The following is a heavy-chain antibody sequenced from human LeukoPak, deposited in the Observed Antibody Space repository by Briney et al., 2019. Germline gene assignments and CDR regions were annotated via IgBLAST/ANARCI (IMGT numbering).Heavy chain of an antibody. J-gene: IGHJ4*02. Sequence: GGSLRLSCAASGFTFSSYEMNWVRQAPGKGLEWVSYISSSDSTIYYADSVKGRFTISRDNAKNSLYLQMNSLRAEDTAVYYCAREGYSSGWYYFDYWGQGTLVTVSS. D-gene: IGHD6-19*01. CDR1: GFTFSSYE. CDR2: ISSSDSTI. V-gene: IGHV3-48*03. CDR3: AREGYSSGWYYFDY.